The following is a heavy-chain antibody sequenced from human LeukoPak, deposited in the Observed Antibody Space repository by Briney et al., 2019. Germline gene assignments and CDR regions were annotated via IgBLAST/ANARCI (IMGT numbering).Heavy chain of an antibody. J-gene: IGHJ6*03. V-gene: IGHV3-66*03. CDR1: GGAISSYY. CDR2: ISGIGDT. CDR3: AKGSGYEAQYYYYYMDV. Sequence: PSETLSLTCTVSGGAISSYYWSWVRQAPGKGLEWVSSISGIGDTYYADSEKARFTISRDNSKNTLYLQMNSLRSEDTAVFYCAKGSGYEAQYYYYYMDVWGKGTTVTISS. D-gene: IGHD5-12*01.